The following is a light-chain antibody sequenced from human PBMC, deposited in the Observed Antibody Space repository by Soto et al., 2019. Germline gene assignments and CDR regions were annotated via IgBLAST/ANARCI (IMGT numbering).Light chain of an antibody. CDR1: QSVSSY. V-gene: IGKV3-11*01. J-gene: IGKJ5*01. CDR2: DAS. CDR3: QQRSNWPPRIT. Sequence: IVLTQSPGTLSLSPWERVTLSCRASQSVSSYLAWYQQKPGQAPRLLIYDASNRATGIPARFSGSGSGTDFTLTISSLEPEDFAVYYCQQRSNWPPRITFGQGTRLEIK.